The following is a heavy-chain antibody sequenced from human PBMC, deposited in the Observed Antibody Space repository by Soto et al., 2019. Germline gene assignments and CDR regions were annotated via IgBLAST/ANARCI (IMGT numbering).Heavy chain of an antibody. J-gene: IGHJ4*02. V-gene: IGHV1-24*01. CDR1: GYTLTELS. CDR2: FDPEDGET. Sequence: ASVKVSCKVSGYTLTELSMHWVRQAPGKGLEWMGGFDPEDGETIYAQKFQGRVTMTEDTSTDTAYMELSSLRSEDTAVYYCATIVNRLRYFDWLLTPPPEYYFAFWGQGSLVTVSS. CDR3: ATIVNRLRYFDWLLTPPPEYYFAF. D-gene: IGHD3-9*01.